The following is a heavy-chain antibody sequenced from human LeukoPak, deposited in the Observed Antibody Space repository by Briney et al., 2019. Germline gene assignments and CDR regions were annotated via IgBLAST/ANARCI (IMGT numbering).Heavy chain of an antibody. J-gene: IGHJ3*02. CDR2: IYYSGST. Sequence: PSETLSLTCTVSGGSISSNKYYWGWIRQPPGKGLEWIESIYYSGSTYYNPSLKSRVTISVDTSKNQFSLKLSSVTAADTAVFYCATPYSGGYHGLDIWGQGTMVTVSS. V-gene: IGHV4-39*01. D-gene: IGHD1-26*01. CDR3: ATPYSGGYHGLDI. CDR1: GGSISSNKYY.